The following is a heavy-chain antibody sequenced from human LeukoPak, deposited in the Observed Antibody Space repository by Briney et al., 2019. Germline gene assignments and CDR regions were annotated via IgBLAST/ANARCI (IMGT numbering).Heavy chain of an antibody. D-gene: IGHD2-2*01. V-gene: IGHV3-21*01. CDR2: ISSSSSYI. J-gene: IGHJ4*02. Sequence: GGSLRLSCAASGFTFSSYSMNWVRQAPGKGLEWVSSISSSSSYIYYADSVKGRFTISRDNAKNSLYLQMNSLRAEDTAVYYCARDVVSGVLGLYDSPVYWGQGTLVTVSS. CDR3: ARDVVSGVLGLYDSPVY. CDR1: GFTFSSYS.